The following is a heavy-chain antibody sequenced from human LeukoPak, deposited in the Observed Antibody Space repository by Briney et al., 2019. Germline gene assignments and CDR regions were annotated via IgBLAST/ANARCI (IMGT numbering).Heavy chain of an antibody. CDR2: IIPIFGTA. V-gene: IGHV1-69*06. Sequence: ASVKVSCKASGGTFSSYAINWVRQAPGQGLEWMGGIIPIFGTANYAQKFQGRVTITADKSTSTAYMELSSLRTEDTAVYYCAIVVVAGSFDYWGQGTLVTVSS. CDR1: GGTFSSYA. D-gene: IGHD2-15*01. CDR3: AIVVVAGSFDY. J-gene: IGHJ4*02.